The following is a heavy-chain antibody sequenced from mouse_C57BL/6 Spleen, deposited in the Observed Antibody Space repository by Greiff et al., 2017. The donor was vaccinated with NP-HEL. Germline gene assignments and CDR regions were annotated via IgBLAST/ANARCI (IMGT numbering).Heavy chain of an antibody. V-gene: IGHV1-80*01. J-gene: IGHJ4*01. CDR2: IYPGDGDT. CDR1: GCAFSSYW. Sequence: QVQLQQSGAELVKPGASVKISCKASGCAFSSYWMNWVKQRPGKGLEWIGQIYPGDGDTNYNGKFKGKATLTADKSSSTAYMQLSSLTSEDSAVYFCARWDFYYGSSYYYAMDYWGQGTSVTVSS. D-gene: IGHD1-1*01. CDR3: ARWDFYYGSSYYYAMDY.